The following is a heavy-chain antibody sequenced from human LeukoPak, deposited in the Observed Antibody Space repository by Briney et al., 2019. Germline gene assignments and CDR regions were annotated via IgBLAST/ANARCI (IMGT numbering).Heavy chain of an antibody. CDR1: GGTFSSYA. J-gene: IGHJ4*02. CDR3: ARNGYSSGWDYYYFDY. D-gene: IGHD6-19*01. V-gene: IGHV1-69*13. Sequence: ASVKVSCKASGGTFSSYAISWVRQAPGQGLEWMGGIIPIFGTANYAQKFQGRVTITADEPTSTAYMELSSLRSEDTAVYYCARNGYSSGWDYYYFDYWGQGTLVTVSS. CDR2: IIPIFGTA.